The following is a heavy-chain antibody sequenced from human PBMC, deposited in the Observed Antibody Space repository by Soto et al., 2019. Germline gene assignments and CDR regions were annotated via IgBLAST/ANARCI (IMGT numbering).Heavy chain of an antibody. D-gene: IGHD3-9*01. CDR1: GGSISSSSYY. V-gene: IGHV4-39*01. J-gene: IGHJ4*02. Sequence: QLQLQESGPGLVKPSETLSLTCTVSGGSISSSSYYWGWIRQPPGKGLEWIGSIYYSGSTYYNPSLKSRATISVDTSKNQFPLKLSSVTAADTAVYYCARRNYDILTGSYYFDYWGQGTLVTVSS. CDR2: IYYSGST. CDR3: ARRNYDILTGSYYFDY.